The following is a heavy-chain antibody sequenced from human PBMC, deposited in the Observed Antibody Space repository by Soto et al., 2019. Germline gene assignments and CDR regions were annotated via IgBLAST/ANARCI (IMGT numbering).Heavy chain of an antibody. V-gene: IGHV1-8*01. CDR1: GYTFSSYV. D-gene: IGHD2-2*01. J-gene: IGHJ5*02. Sequence: VKVSCKTSGYTFSSYVINWVRQTTGQGLEWMGWMNPNSGNTGYAQKFQGRVTMTRNTSISTAHMELSNLRSEDTAVYYCERDIVVVPAVDWFDPWGKGTLVTVSS. CDR3: ERDIVVVPAVDWFDP. CDR2: MNPNSGNT.